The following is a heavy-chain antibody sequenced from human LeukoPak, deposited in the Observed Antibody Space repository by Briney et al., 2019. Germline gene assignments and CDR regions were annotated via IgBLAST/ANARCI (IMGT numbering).Heavy chain of an antibody. V-gene: IGHV3-21*01. D-gene: IGHD3-22*01. J-gene: IGHJ4*02. Sequence: GGSLRLSCAASGFTFSSYAMSWVRQAPGKGLEWVSSISSSSSYIYYADSVKGRFTISRDNAKNSLYLQMNSLRAEDTAVYYCARRDSSGYYYYYWGQGTLVTVSS. CDR2: ISSSSSYI. CDR1: GFTFSSYA. CDR3: ARRDSSGYYYYY.